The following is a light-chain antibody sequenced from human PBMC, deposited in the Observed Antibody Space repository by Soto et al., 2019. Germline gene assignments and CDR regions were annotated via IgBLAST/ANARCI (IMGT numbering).Light chain of an antibody. CDR3: MQALQAPF. Sequence: DIVMTQSPLSLPVTPGEPASISCRSSQSLLHSNGYNYLDWYLQKPGHSPQLLIYLGSNRASGVPDRFSGSGSGTDFTLKISRVEAEDVGVYYCMQALQAPFFGPG. CDR2: LGS. V-gene: IGKV2-28*01. J-gene: IGKJ3*01. CDR1: QSLLHSNGYNY.